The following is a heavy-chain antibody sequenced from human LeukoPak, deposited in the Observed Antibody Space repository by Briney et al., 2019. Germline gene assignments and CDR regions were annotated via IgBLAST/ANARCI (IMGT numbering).Heavy chain of an antibody. CDR1: GYTFTSYD. CDR2: MNPNSGNT. D-gene: IGHD6-13*01. J-gene: IGHJ5*02. CDR3: ARGVRAAGGWFDP. V-gene: IGHV1-8*01. Sequence: ASVKVSCKASGYTFTSYDINWVRQAPGQGLEWMGWMNPNSGNTGYAQKFQGRVTMTRNTSISTAYMELSSLRSEDTAVYYCARGVRAAGGWFDPWGQGTLVTVSS.